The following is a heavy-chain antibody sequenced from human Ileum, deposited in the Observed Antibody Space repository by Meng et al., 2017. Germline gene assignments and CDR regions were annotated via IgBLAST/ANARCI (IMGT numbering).Heavy chain of an antibody. J-gene: IGHJ4*02. CDR3: ASRLRGVHGGGY. CDR2: IKQDGSEK. V-gene: IGHV3-7*01. CDR1: GFTLNNYL. D-gene: IGHD3-10*01. Sequence: GESLKISCAATGFTLNNYLMSWVRQPPGKGLEWVANIKQDGSEKKYVDAVKGRFTISRDNDKNSLYLQMNSLRAEDTAVYYCASRLRGVHGGGYWGQGTLVTVSS.